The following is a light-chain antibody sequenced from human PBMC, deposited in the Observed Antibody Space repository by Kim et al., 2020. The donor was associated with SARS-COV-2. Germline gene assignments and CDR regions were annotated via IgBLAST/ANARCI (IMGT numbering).Light chain of an antibody. CDR2: VGTGGIVG. V-gene: IGLV9-49*01. CDR1: IGYSNYK. Sequence: TCTMSIGYSNYKVDWDKQRPGKGPRFVMRVGTGGIVGSKGDGIPDRFSVLGSGLNRYLTIKNIQEEDESDYHCGADHGSGSNFVYVFGTGTKVTVL. CDR3: GADHGSGSNFVYV. J-gene: IGLJ1*01.